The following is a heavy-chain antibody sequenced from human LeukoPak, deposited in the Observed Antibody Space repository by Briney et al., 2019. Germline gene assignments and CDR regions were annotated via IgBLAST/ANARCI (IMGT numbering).Heavy chain of an antibody. CDR3: ARSRKTGYCSSTSCAYYYYMDV. Sequence: GRSLRLSCAASGFTFSSYGMHWVRQAPGKGLEWVAVIWYDGSNKYYADSVKGRFTISRDNSKNTLYLQMNSLRAEDTAVYYCARSRKTGYCSSTSCAYYYYMDVWGKGTTVTVSS. CDR2: IWYDGSNK. D-gene: IGHD2-2*01. J-gene: IGHJ6*03. V-gene: IGHV3-33*01. CDR1: GFTFSSYG.